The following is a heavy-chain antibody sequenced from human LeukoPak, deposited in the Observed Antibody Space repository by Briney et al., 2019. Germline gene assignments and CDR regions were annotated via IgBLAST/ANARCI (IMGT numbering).Heavy chain of an antibody. V-gene: IGHV4-34*01. Sequence: PPETLSLTCAVYGGSFSGYYWSWIRQPPGKGLEWIGEINHSGSTNYNPSLKSRVTISVDTSKNQFSLKLSSVTAADTAVYYCARRDYGSGSSFDYWGQGTLVTVSS. CDR3: ARRDYGSGSSFDY. CDR1: GGSFSGYY. CDR2: INHSGST. D-gene: IGHD3-10*01. J-gene: IGHJ4*02.